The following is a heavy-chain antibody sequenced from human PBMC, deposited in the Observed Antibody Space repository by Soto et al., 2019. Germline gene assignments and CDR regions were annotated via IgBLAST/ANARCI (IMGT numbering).Heavy chain of an antibody. CDR3: AKGNSFGY. CDR1: GITFRNYA. CDR2: IRDSDAST. V-gene: IGHV3-23*01. J-gene: IGHJ4*02. Sequence: EVQLLESGGGLVQPGGSLRLSCAASGITFRNYAMSWGRQAPGKGLEWASSIRDSDASTYYAASVKGRFSISRDNSKTTRYLQMNSMRAEDTAVYYCAKGNSFGYWGQGTMVTFSS.